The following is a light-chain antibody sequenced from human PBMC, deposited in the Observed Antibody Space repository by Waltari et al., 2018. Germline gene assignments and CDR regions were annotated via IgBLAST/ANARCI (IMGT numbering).Light chain of an antibody. V-gene: IGLV4-69*01. CDR3: QTWDPDTVV. Sequence: QLAVTQSPSASASLVASVQLTRTMSSENRPHAIVCHQHQPEKGARFLMKIDGGGGHTKGDGIPDRFSGFSSGAERYLTISSLQYEDEAAYYCQTWDPDTVVFGGGTKLTV. J-gene: IGLJ2*01. CDR2: IDGGGGH. CDR1: SENRPHA.